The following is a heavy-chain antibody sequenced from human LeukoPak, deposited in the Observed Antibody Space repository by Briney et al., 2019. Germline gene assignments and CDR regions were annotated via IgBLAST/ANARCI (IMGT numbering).Heavy chain of an antibody. CDR3: ARVLRAASWRSYDY. J-gene: IGHJ4*02. Sequence: SQTLSLTCAVSGGSISSGGYSWSWIRQPPGKGLEWIGFIYHSGNTYYNPSLKSRVTISVDRSKNQFSLKLSSVTAADTAVYYCARVLRAASWRSYDYWGQGSLVTVSS. CDR2: IYHSGNT. V-gene: IGHV4-30-2*01. CDR1: GGSISSGGYS. D-gene: IGHD5-18*01.